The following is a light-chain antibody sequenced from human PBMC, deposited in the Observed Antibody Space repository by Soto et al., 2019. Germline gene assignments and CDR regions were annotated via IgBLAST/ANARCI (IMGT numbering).Light chain of an antibody. V-gene: IGKV1-9*01. CDR2: AAS. CDR1: QGISTY. Sequence: DIQMTQSPSSLSASVGDRVTITCRASQGISTYLNWYQQKPGKAPKLLIYAASNFQSGVPSRFSGSGSGTHFTRTISSLQPEDFETYYCQQLHGYPITFGQGTRLEIK. CDR3: QQLHGYPIT. J-gene: IGKJ5*01.